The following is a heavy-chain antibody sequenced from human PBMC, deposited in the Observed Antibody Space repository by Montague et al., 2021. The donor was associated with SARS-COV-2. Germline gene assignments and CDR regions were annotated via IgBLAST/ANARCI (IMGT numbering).Heavy chain of an antibody. J-gene: IGHJ5*02. CDR1: GDSISRNNLY. CDR3: TIEGHITTICSGCPRNWFDP. V-gene: IGHV4-61*02. D-gene: IGHD2-2*01. Sequence: TLSLTCTLSGDSISRNNLYWTWIRQPAGKGLEWIGRISTTGSPEYNPSLKSRVTLSLDTTKNHFSLRPSSVTAADTAMYYCTIEGHITTICSGCPRNWFDPWGQGTLVTVSS. CDR2: ISTTGSP.